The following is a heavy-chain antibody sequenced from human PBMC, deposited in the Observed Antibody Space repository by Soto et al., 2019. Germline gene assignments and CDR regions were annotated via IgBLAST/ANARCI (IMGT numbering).Heavy chain of an antibody. J-gene: IGHJ5*01. D-gene: IGHD7-27*01. CDR1: GDSISNLDYF. Sequence: SETLSLTCSVSGDSISNLDYFWAWIRQPPGQALEYIGYIYKSATTYYNPSFESRVAISVDTSKSQFSLNVTSVTAADTAVYFCARGRYCLTGRCFPNWFDSWGQGALVTVPQ. V-gene: IGHV4-30-4*01. CDR3: ARGRYCLTGRCFPNWFDS. CDR2: IYKSATT.